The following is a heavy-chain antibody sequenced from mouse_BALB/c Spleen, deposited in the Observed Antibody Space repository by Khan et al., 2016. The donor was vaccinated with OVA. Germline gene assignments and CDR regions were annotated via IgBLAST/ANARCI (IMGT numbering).Heavy chain of an antibody. CDR2: IWSDGST. CDR3: ARQPYDHYNIMEY. J-gene: IGHJ4*01. D-gene: IGHD1-1*01. V-gene: IGHV2-6-1*01. CDR1: GFSLTNYG. Sequence: QVQLKESGPGLVAPSQSLSITCTISGFSLTNYGVHWVRQPPGKGLEWLVVIWSDGSTTYNSALKSRLTISKDNSESPVFLKMNSLQTDDTAMYFCARQPYDHYNIMEYWGQGTSVNVSS.